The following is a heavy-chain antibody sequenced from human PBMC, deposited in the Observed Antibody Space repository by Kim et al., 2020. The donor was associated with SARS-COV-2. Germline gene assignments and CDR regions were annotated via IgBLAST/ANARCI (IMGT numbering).Heavy chain of an antibody. J-gene: IGHJ1*01. Sequence: SETLSLTCAVYGGSFSGYYWSWIRQPPGKGLEWIGEINHSGSTNYNPSLKSRVTISVDTSKNQFSLKLSSVTAADTAVYYCAREPQYSSSWYGVTPPPYFQHWGQGTLVTVSS. CDR3: AREPQYSSSWYGVTPPPYFQH. CDR1: GGSFSGYY. CDR2: INHSGST. V-gene: IGHV4-34*01. D-gene: IGHD6-13*01.